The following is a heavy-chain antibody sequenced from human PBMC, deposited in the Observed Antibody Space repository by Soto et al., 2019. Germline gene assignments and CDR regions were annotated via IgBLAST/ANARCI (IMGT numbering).Heavy chain of an antibody. V-gene: IGHV4-30-2*01. CDR2: IYPSGMP. J-gene: IGHJ4*02. D-gene: IGHD5-18*01. Sequence: TLSLTCNVSGGSISNAAYSWSWIRQPPGKGLEWIGYIYPSGMPFYNPSLRSRVTISIDRSNDQFSLNLKSVTAADTAVYYCARERGGYGLFDSWGQGTLVTVSS. CDR1: GGSISNAAYS. CDR3: ARERGGYGLFDS.